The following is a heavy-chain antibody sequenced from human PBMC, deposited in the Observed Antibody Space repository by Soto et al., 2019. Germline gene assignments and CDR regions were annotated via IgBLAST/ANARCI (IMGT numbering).Heavy chain of an antibody. V-gene: IGHV3-33*01. CDR1: GFTFSSYA. D-gene: IGHD3-10*01. Sequence: VQLVESGGGVVQPGRSLRLSCEASGFTFSSYAMHWVRQAPGKGLEWVAIIWYDGSNKYYADSVEGRFTISRDNFKNTLYLQMNCLRAEDTAVYSCARASAWFDAFDIWGQGTMVTVSS. CDR3: ARASAWFDAFDI. CDR2: IWYDGSNK. J-gene: IGHJ3*02.